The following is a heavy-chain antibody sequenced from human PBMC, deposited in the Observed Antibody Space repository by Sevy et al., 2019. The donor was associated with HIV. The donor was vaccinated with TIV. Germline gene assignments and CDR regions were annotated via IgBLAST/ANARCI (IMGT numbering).Heavy chain of an antibody. Sequence: ASVKVSCKASGYTFTSYGISWVRQAPGQGLEWMGWISAYNGNTNYAQTLQGRVTMTTDTSTSTAYMELRSLRSDDTAVYYCARHLGIAAAGTIDYWGQGTLVTVSS. CDR1: GYTFTSYG. CDR2: ISAYNGNT. V-gene: IGHV1-18*01. D-gene: IGHD6-13*01. J-gene: IGHJ4*02. CDR3: ARHLGIAAAGTIDY.